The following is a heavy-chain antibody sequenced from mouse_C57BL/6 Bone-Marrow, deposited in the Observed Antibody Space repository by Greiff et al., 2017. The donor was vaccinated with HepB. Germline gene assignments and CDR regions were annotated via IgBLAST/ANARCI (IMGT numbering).Heavy chain of an antibody. J-gene: IGHJ3*01. Sequence: EVKLVESGGGLVKPGGSLKLSCAASGFTFSSYAMSWVRQTPEKRLEWVATISDGGSYTYYPDNVKGRFTISRDNAKNNLYLQMSHLKSEDTAMYYCARRWDYDGFAYWGQGTLVTVSA. CDR1: GFTFSSYA. V-gene: IGHV5-4*03. D-gene: IGHD2-4*01. CDR3: ARRWDYDGFAY. CDR2: ISDGGSYT.